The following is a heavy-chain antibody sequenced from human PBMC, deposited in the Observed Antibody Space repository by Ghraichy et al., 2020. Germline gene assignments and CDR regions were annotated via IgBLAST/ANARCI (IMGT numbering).Heavy chain of an antibody. CDR1: GGSFSAYY. Sequence: SQTLSLTCAVYGGSFSAYYWTWIRQPPGKGLEWIGEIDHSGGTNYNPSLKSRVTISVDTSKNHLSLKMNSVTAADTAVYYCAKWGFAAGTKFHHWGQGTLVTVSS. CDR3: AKWGFAAGTKFHH. D-gene: IGHD6-13*01. J-gene: IGHJ1*01. CDR2: IDHSGGT. V-gene: IGHV4-34*01.